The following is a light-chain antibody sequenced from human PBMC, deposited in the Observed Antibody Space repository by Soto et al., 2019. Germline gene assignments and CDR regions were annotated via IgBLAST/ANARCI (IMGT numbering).Light chain of an antibody. CDR3: SSYTSSSTLAYV. CDR1: SSDVGGYNY. CDR2: EVS. V-gene: IGLV2-14*01. J-gene: IGLJ1*01. Sequence: QSPLTQPASVSGSPGQSITISCTGTSSDVGGYNYVSWYQQHPGKAPKLMIYEVSNRPSGVSNRFSGSKSGNTASLTISGLQAEEEADYYCSSYTSSSTLAYVFGTGTKVTVL.